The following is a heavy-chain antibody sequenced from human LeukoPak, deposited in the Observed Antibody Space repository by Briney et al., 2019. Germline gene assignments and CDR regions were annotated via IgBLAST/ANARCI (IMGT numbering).Heavy chain of an antibody. V-gene: IGHV5-51*01. D-gene: IGHD3-16*01. Sequence: KCGESLKISCKGSGYSFTTYWIGWVRQMPGKSLEWMGIIFPADSDTRYSPSFQGQVTLSADKSISTAYLQWSSLKASDTAIYYCARLLTSGTNIRDWFDPWGQGTLVTVSS. J-gene: IGHJ5*02. CDR1: GYSFTTYW. CDR3: ARLLTSGTNIRDWFDP. CDR2: IFPADSDT.